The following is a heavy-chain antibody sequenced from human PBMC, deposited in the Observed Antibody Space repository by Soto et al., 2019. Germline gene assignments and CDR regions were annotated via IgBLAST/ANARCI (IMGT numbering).Heavy chain of an antibody. V-gene: IGHV4-31*03. J-gene: IGHJ6*02. CDR3: ARAARNRITMVRGAYGMDV. Sequence: QVQLQESGPGLVKPSQTLSLTCTVSGGSISSGGYYWSWIRQHPGKGLEWIGYIAYSGSNYYNPSLKRRVTISVDTSKNRVSLKPGSVTAADKAVYYWARAARNRITMVRGAYGMDVWGQGTTVTVSS. D-gene: IGHD3-10*01. CDR2: IAYSGSN. CDR1: GGSISSGGYY.